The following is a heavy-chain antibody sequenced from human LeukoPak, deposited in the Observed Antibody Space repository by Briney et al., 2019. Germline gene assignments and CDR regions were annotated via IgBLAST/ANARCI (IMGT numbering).Heavy chain of an antibody. D-gene: IGHD3-22*01. Sequence: GRSLRLSCAASGFTFSSYAMHWVRQAPGKGLEWVAVMSYDGSNKYYADSVKGRFTISRDNSKNTLYLQMNSLRAEDTAVYYCARDPLYYYDSSDHRGEEPDAFDIWGQGTMVTVSS. V-gene: IGHV3-30*04. CDR1: GFTFSSYA. CDR2: MSYDGSNK. CDR3: ARDPLYYYDSSDHRGEEPDAFDI. J-gene: IGHJ3*02.